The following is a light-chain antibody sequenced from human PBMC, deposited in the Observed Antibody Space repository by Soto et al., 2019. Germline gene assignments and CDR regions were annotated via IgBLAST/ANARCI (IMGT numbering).Light chain of an antibody. V-gene: IGKV1-5*03. Sequence: DIQMNQSPSTLSGSVGDRVNLTCRASQTISSWLAWYQQKPGKAPKLLIYKASTLKSGVPSRFSGSGYGTEFTLTISSLQPDDFATYYCQHYNSYSEAFGQGTKVELK. CDR3: QHYNSYSEA. J-gene: IGKJ1*01. CDR1: QTISSW. CDR2: KAS.